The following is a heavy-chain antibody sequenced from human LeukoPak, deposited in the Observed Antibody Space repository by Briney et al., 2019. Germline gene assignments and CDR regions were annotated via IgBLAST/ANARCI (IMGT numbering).Heavy chain of an antibody. D-gene: IGHD3-10*01. J-gene: IGHJ6*03. V-gene: IGHV1-2*02. Sequence: ASVKVSCKASGYTFTGYYMHWVRQAPGQGLECMGWINPNSGGTNYAQKFQGRVTMTRDTSISTAYMELSRLRSDDTAVYYCAGSGSTYYYYYMDVWGKGTTVTVSS. CDR2: INPNSGGT. CDR3: AGSGSTYYYYYMDV. CDR1: GYTFTGYY.